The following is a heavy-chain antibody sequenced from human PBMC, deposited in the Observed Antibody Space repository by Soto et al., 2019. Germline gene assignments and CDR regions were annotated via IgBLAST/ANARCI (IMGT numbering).Heavy chain of an antibody. D-gene: IGHD3-22*01. J-gene: IGHJ4*02. CDR1: GYTFTSYG. Sequence: GASVKVSCKASGYTFTSYGISWVRQAPGQGLEWMGWISAYNGNTNYAQKLQGRVTMTTDTSTSTAYMELRSLRSDDTAVYYCAMYYYDSSGYFPFDYWGQGTRVTVSS. V-gene: IGHV1-18*01. CDR2: ISAYNGNT. CDR3: AMYYYDSSGYFPFDY.